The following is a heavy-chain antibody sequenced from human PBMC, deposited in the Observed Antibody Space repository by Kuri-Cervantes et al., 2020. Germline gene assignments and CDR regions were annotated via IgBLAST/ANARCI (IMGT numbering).Heavy chain of an antibody. CDR3: TRGPMHCTGGVCYAVPYYYYMDV. CDR1: GFTFNRHT. CDR2: ISTTSTYI. D-gene: IGHD2-8*02. Sequence: GGSLRLSCTASGFTFNRHTMTWVRQAPGKGLEWVSSISTTSTYIFYADSVKGRFTISRDISKNTLYLQMNSLRAEDTAVYYCTRGPMHCTGGVCYAVPYYYYMDVWGKGTTVTVSS. J-gene: IGHJ6*03. V-gene: IGHV3-21*01.